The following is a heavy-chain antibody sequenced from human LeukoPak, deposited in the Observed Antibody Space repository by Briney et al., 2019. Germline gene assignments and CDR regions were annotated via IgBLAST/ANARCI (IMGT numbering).Heavy chain of an antibody. CDR2: IYPGDSDT. Sequence: GESLKISCKGSGYSFTSYWIGWVRQMPGKGLEWMGIIYPGDSDTRYSPSFQGQVTISADKSISTAYLQWSSLKASDTAMYYCARRQGEGVPAAFGGAFDIWGQGTMVTVSS. D-gene: IGHD2-2*01. J-gene: IGHJ3*02. V-gene: IGHV5-51*01. CDR1: GYSFTSYW. CDR3: ARRQGEGVPAAFGGAFDI.